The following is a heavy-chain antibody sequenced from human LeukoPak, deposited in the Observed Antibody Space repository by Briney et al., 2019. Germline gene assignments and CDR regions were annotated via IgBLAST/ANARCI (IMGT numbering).Heavy chain of an antibody. CDR1: GFTFSNYN. CDR3: ARDPPHGMDV. CDR2: ISSTSSTI. J-gene: IGHJ6*02. V-gene: IGHV3-48*01. Sequence: GGSLRLSCAASGFTFSNYNFNWVRQAPGKGLEWVSYISSTSSTIYYADSMKGRFTISRDNAKNSLYLQMNSLRAEDTAVYYCARDPPHGMDVWGQGTTVTVSS.